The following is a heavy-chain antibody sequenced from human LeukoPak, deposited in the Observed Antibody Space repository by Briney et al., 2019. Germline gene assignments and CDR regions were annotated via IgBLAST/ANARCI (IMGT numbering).Heavy chain of an antibody. V-gene: IGHV5-51*01. J-gene: IGHJ4*02. CDR3: ARLLTTYFDF. Sequence: GESLKISFKGSGYRFSTYWIAWVRQMPGKGLEYMGVIYPDDSDTIYSPSFQGQVTISVDRSISTAYLQWSSLNVSDTAVYFCARLLTTYFDFWGQGALVTVS. CDR2: IYPDDSDT. CDR1: GYRFSTYW. D-gene: IGHD4/OR15-4a*01.